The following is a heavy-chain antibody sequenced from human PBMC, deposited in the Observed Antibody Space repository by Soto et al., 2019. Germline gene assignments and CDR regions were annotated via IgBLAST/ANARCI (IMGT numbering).Heavy chain of an antibody. D-gene: IGHD3-9*01. Sequence: SETLSLTGTGSGGSISSSSYYWGWIRQPPGKGLEWIGSIYYSGSTYYNPSLKSRVTISVDTSKNQFSLKLSSVTAADTAVYYCARHLYDILTGYYGGFDYWGQGTLVTVSS. CDR1: GGSISSSSYY. CDR3: ARHLYDILTGYYGGFDY. J-gene: IGHJ4*02. V-gene: IGHV4-39*01. CDR2: IYYSGST.